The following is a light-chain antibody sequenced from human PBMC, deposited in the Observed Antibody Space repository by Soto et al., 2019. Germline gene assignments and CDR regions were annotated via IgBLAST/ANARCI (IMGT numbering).Light chain of an antibody. CDR1: SSDVGGYNY. CDR3: CSYSYTNNYGV. CDR2: DAS. V-gene: IGLV2-11*01. J-gene: IGLJ3*02. Sequence: QSVLTQPRSVSGSPGQSVTISCTGTSSDVGGYNYVSWYQQYSGKAPKVIIFDASKPPSGVPDRFSGSKSGNTASLTISGLQAEDEADYYCCSYSYTNNYGVFGGGTKVTVL.